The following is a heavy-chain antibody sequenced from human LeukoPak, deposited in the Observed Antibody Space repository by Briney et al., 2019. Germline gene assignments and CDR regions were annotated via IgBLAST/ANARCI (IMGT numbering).Heavy chain of an antibody. CDR1: GDSISSGGYF. CDR2: ISHYENA. CDR3: ARDGYYDFWSGYYLDY. V-gene: IGHV4-30-2*01. Sequence: SETLSLTCTVSGDSISSGGYFWSWIRQPPGKGLEWIGYISHYENAYYNPSLKSRVTISVDTSKNQFSLKLSSVTAADTAVYYCARDGYYDFWSGYYLDYWGQGTLVTVSS. J-gene: IGHJ4*02. D-gene: IGHD3-3*01.